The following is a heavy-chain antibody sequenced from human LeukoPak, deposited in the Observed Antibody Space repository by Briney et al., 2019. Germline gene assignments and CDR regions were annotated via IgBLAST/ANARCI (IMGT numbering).Heavy chain of an antibody. D-gene: IGHD3-9*01. CDR2: ITYGGTNK. CDR3: AKDFSEGQTGYYTEFDY. CDR1: GFTFSSYA. J-gene: IGHJ4*02. V-gene: IGHV3-30*18. Sequence: GGSLRLSCAGSGFTFSSYAMRWVRQAAGKGLGGVAVITYGGTNKYYVDSVKGRFTISRDNSRNMLFLQMNSLRPEDTAVYYCAKDFSEGQTGYYTEFDYWGQGTLVTVSS.